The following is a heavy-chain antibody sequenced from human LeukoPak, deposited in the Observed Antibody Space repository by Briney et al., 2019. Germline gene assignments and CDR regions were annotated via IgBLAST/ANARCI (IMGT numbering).Heavy chain of an antibody. D-gene: IGHD3-10*01. CDR3: ATSRRIHGSGLAVRYSWLDP. CDR1: GGTFSSYA. CDR2: IISMFETT. Sequence: GSSVKVSCKASGGTFSSYAISWVRQAPGQGLEWMGGIISMFETTNYAQKFQGRITITADESTNTAYMELSSLRSEDTAVYFCATSRRIHGSGLAVRYSWLDPWGPGTLVTVSS. J-gene: IGHJ5*02. V-gene: IGHV1-69*01.